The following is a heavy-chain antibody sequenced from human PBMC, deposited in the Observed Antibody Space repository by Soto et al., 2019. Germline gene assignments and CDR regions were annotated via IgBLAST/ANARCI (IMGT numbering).Heavy chain of an antibody. V-gene: IGHV1-69*06. CDR2: IIPIFGTA. J-gene: IGHJ6*02. CDR1: GGTFSSYA. Sequence: SVKVSCKASGGTFSSYAISWVRQAPGQVLEWMGVIIPIFGTASYAQKFQGRVTITADKSTSTAYMELSSLRSEDTAVYYCARGAVATIDYYYYYYYGMDVGGQGTTVTVSS. D-gene: IGHD5-12*01. CDR3: ARGAVATIDYYYYYYYGMDV.